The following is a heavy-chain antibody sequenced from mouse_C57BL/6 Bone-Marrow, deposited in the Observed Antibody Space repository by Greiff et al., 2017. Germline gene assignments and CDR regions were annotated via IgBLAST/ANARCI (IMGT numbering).Heavy chain of an antibody. D-gene: IGHD1-1*01. Sequence: VQLQQSGAELARPGASVKLSCKASGYTFTSYGISWVKQRTGQGLEWIGEIYPRSGNTYYNEKFKGKATLTADKSSSTAYMELRSLTSEDSAVYFCAGSDYYGSSYGAMDYWGQGTSVTVSS. V-gene: IGHV1-81*01. CDR1: GYTFTSYG. CDR3: AGSDYYGSSYGAMDY. J-gene: IGHJ4*01. CDR2: IYPRSGNT.